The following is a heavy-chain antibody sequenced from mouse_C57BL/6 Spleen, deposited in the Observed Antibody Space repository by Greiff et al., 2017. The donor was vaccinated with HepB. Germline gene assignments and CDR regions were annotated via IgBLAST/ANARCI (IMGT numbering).Heavy chain of an antibody. CDR2: IYPGNSDT. D-gene: IGHD2-4*01. CDR3: TRSDDYDGDFDY. Sequence: VQLQQSGTVLARPGASVKMSCKTSGYTFTSYWMHWVKQRPGQGLEWIGAIYPGNSDTSYNQKFKGKAKLTAVTSASTAYMELSSLTNEDSAVYYCTRSDDYDGDFDYWGQGTTLTVSS. CDR1: GYTFTSYW. J-gene: IGHJ2*01. V-gene: IGHV1-5*01.